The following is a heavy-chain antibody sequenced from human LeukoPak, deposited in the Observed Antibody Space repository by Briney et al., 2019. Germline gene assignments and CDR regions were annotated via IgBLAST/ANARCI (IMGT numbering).Heavy chain of an antibody. CDR3: AKYRYDSSAGRNFDY. J-gene: IGHJ4*02. Sequence: GWSLRLSCAASGFTFSSYSMTWVRQAPGKGLEWVSVISSSGAVTYYADSVKGRFTISRDNSKNTLYLQMNSLRAEDTAVYYYAKYRYDSSAGRNFDYWGQGTLVTVSS. D-gene: IGHD3-22*01. V-gene: IGHV3-23*01. CDR2: ISSSGAVT. CDR1: GFTFSSYS.